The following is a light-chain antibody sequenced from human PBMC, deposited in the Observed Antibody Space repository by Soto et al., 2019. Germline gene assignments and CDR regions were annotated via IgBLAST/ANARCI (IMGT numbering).Light chain of an antibody. CDR3: QNYNSDLRT. Sequence: DVQMTQSPSSPSASVGDRVTITCRASQGISNYLAWYQQKPGKVPKLLIFAASTLHSGVPSRSSGSGSRTDFTLTISSLQPEDVATYYCQNYNSDLRTFGQGTKLDIK. J-gene: IGKJ1*01. V-gene: IGKV1-27*01. CDR2: AAS. CDR1: QGISNY.